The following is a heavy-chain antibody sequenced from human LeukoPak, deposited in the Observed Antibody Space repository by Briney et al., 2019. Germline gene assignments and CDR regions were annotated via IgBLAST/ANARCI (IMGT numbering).Heavy chain of an antibody. CDR2: ISYDDGTNK. J-gene: IGHJ4*02. Sequence: GRSLRLSCAASGFTFSTYPMHWVRQAPGKGLEWVAVISYDDGTNKYYADSVKGRFTISRDNSKNTLYLQMNSLRAEDTAVYYCARLNLGYGYFLEATKHDYWGQGTLVTVSP. D-gene: IGHD5-18*01. CDR1: GFTFSTYP. CDR3: ARLNLGYGYFLEATKHDY. V-gene: IGHV3-30-3*01.